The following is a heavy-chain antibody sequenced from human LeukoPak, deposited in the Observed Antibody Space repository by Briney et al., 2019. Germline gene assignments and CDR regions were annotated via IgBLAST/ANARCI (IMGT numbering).Heavy chain of an antibody. V-gene: IGHV3-23*01. CDR1: GFTFSSYA. Sequence: GGSLRLSCAASGFTFSSYAMSWVRQALGKGLEWVSAISGSGGSTYYADSVKGRFTISRDNSKNTLYLQMNSLRAEDTAVYCCAKDEGYCSSTSCYGFLDYWGQGTLVTVSS. CDR3: AKDEGYCSSTSCYGFLDY. CDR2: ISGSGGST. D-gene: IGHD2-2*01. J-gene: IGHJ4*02.